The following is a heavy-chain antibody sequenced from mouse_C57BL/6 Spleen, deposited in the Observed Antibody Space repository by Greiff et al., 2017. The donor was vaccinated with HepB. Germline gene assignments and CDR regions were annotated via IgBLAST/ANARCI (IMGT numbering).Heavy chain of an antibody. J-gene: IGHJ4*01. D-gene: IGHD2-14*01. CDR3: ARRILQGAMDY. CDR1: GFTFSDYG. V-gene: IGHV5-17*01. Sequence: DVQLVESGGGLVKPGGSLKLSCAASGFTFSDYGMHWVRQAPEKGLEWVAYISSGSSTIYYADTVKGRFTISRDNAKNTLFLQMTSLRSEDTAMYYCARRILQGAMDYWGQGTSVTVSS. CDR2: ISSGSSTI.